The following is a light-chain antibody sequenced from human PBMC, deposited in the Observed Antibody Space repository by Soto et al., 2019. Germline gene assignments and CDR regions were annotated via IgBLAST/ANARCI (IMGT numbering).Light chain of an antibody. CDR1: QGVSSC. Sequence: EIVMTQSPSSLSASVGEGVILSCRASQGVSSCLAWYQQRPGQAPRLLIYGASTRATGIPARFSGSGSGTEFTLTISSRLSADFAVYYCQQYNNGSPLTFGQGTRLEIK. CDR2: GAS. CDR3: QQYNNGSPLT. V-gene: IGKV3-15*01. J-gene: IGKJ5*01.